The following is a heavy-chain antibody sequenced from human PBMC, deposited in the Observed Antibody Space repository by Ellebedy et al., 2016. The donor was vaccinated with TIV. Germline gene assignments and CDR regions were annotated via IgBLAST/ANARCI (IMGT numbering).Heavy chain of an antibody. V-gene: IGHV3-48*01. CDR3: AKEGTLRAFDY. J-gene: IGHJ4*02. Sequence: PGGSLRLSCAASGFTFSSYSMNWVRQAPGKGLEWVSYISSSSRTIYYADSVKGRFTISRDNAKNSLYLQMNSLRAEDTAFYYCAKEGTLRAFDYWGQGTLVTVSS. D-gene: IGHD1-1*01. CDR2: ISSSSRTI. CDR1: GFTFSSYS.